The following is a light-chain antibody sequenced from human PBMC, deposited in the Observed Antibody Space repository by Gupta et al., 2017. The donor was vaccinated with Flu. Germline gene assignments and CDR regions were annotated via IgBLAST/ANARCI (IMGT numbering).Light chain of an antibody. CDR2: DTS. Sequence: PATLSVSPGDRATLSCRASQSVSVNMAWYQKKPGQAPRLLFYDTSTRATGIPARFSGSGSGTEFTLTISSLQSEDFAVYYCQQYDNWPRTFGQGTKVEIK. J-gene: IGKJ1*01. V-gene: IGKV3-15*01. CDR1: QSVSVN. CDR3: QQYDNWPRT.